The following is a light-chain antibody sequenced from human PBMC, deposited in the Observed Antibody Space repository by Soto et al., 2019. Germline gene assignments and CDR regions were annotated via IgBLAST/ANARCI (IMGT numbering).Light chain of an antibody. CDR1: SSDAGGYNY. CDR2: DVS. Sequence: QSALTQPRSVSGSPGQSVTISCTGTSSDAGGYNYVSWYQQHPGKAPKVMIYDVSERPSGVPDRFSGSKSGNTAYLTTSGLQAEDEADYYCGSYAGSPKYVFGTGAKLTVL. CDR3: GSYAGSPKYV. V-gene: IGLV2-11*01. J-gene: IGLJ1*01.